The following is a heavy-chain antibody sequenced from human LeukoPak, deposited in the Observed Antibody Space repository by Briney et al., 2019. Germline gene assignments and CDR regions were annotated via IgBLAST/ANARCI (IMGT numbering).Heavy chain of an antibody. V-gene: IGHV3-23*01. CDR2: ISGSGGST. J-gene: IGHJ4*02. CDR1: GFTFSSYA. D-gene: IGHD5-12*01. CDR3: AKGPGWLRTPYYFDY. Sequence: TGGSLRLSCAASGFTFSSYAMSWVRQAPGKGLEWVSAISGSGGSTYYADSVKGRFTISRDNSKNTLYLQMNSLRAEDTAVYYCAKGPGWLRTPYYFDYWGQGTLVTVSS.